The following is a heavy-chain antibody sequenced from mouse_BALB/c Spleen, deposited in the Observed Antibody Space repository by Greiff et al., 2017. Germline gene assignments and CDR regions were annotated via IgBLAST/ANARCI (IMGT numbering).Heavy chain of an antibody. CDR1: GFTFSDYY. V-gene: IGHV5-4*02. J-gene: IGHJ3*01. D-gene: IGHD2-4*01. Sequence: EVMLVESGGGLVKPGGSLKLSCAASGFTFSDYYMYWVRQTPEKRLEWVATISDGGSYTYYPDSVKGRFTISRDNAKNNLYLQMSSLKSEDTAMYYCARGDDYDGWFAYWGQGTLVTVSA. CDR3: ARGDDYDGWFAY. CDR2: ISDGGSYT.